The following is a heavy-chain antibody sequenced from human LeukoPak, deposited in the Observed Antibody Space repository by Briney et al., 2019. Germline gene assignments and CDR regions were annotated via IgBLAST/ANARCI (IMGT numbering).Heavy chain of an antibody. CDR2: TRFDGSIK. Sequence: PGGSLRLSCAPSGFTFSSYGMHWVRQAPGKGLEWVAFTRFDGSIKYYADSVKGRFTISRDNSKNTLYLQMSSLRAEDTAVFYCAKDSIQGDTALDYWGQGTPVTVSS. J-gene: IGHJ4*02. D-gene: IGHD5-18*01. V-gene: IGHV3-30*02. CDR1: GFTFSSYG. CDR3: AKDSIQGDTALDY.